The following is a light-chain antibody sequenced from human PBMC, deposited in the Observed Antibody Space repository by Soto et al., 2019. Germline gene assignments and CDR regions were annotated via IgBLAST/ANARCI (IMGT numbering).Light chain of an antibody. Sequence: DIQMTQSPSSLSASVGDRVTITCRASESINRHLNWYQQQPGKAPKLLIYAAYSLQNGVPSRFRGRGSGTDFTLIITNLQPEDFATYYCQQSYTALSITFGPGTRLEIK. CDR2: AAY. J-gene: IGKJ5*01. CDR3: QQSYTALSIT. CDR1: ESINRH. V-gene: IGKV1-39*01.